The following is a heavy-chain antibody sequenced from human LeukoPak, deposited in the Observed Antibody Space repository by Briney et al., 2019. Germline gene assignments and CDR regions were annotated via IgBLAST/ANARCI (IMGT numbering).Heavy chain of an antibody. J-gene: IGHJ5*02. CDR2: IYYSGST. CDR3: ARHRGIVVVPAAIPHQAWFDP. CDR1: GGSISSYY. Sequence: SETLSLTCTVSGGSISSYYWSWIRQPPGKGLEWIGYIYYSGSTNYNPSLKSRVTISVDTSKNQFSLKLSSVTAADTAVYYCARHRGIVVVPAAIPHQAWFDPWGQGTLVTVSS. D-gene: IGHD2-2*02. V-gene: IGHV4-59*08.